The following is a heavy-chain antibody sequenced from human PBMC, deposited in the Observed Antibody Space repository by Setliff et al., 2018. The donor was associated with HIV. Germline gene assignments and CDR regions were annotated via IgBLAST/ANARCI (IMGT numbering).Heavy chain of an antibody. Sequence: GGSLRLSCAASGFTFSTYRMDWVRQAPGKGLEWVSYISSSSSSIYYADSVKGRFTISRDNAKNSLYLQMNSLRVEDTAVYYCARASNSFDIWGQGTMVTVSS. CDR2: ISSSSSSI. CDR1: GFTFSTYR. V-gene: IGHV3-48*01. CDR3: ARASNSFDI. J-gene: IGHJ3*02.